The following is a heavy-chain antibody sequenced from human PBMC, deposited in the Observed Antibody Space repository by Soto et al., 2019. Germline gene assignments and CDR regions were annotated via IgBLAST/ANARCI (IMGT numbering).Heavy chain of an antibody. J-gene: IGHJ5*02. CDR2: IREDGGEK. CDR1: GLTFSIYW. CDR3: ARGEAIGDDP. Sequence: EEQLVESGGGLVQPGGSLRLSCAASGLTFSIYWMTWVRQAPGKGLEWVANIREDGGEKNYVDSVKGRFTISRDNAKNSLHLQMISLRVEDTAVYYCARGEAIGDDPWSQGTRVTIS. D-gene: IGHD4-17*01. V-gene: IGHV3-7*01.